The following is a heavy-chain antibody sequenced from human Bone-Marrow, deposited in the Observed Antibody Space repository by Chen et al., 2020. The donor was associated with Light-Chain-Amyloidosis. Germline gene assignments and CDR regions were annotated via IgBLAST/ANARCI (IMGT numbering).Heavy chain of an antibody. Sequence: EVQLVESGGGLLQRGGSLRLSCAASGFAFSSYAMSWVRQAPGKGLEWLSMFSGGGCSGYYGDSVKGRLTISRDNSKTALFLQRKSLRAEDTAVYYCAKDISYDDILPGYPADAFDIWGQGTMVTVSS. CDR3: AKDISYDDILPGYPADAFDI. CDR1: GFAFSSYA. D-gene: IGHD3-9*01. CDR2: FSGGGCSG. J-gene: IGHJ3*02. V-gene: IGHV3-23*04.